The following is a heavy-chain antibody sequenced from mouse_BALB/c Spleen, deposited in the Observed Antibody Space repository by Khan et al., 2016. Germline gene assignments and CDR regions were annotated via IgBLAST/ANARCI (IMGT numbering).Heavy chain of an antibody. J-gene: IGHJ2*01. CDR2: INPYTGET. CDR3: ARPDF. CDR1: GYTFTNYG. V-gene: IGHV9-3-1*01. Sequence: QIPLVQSGPELKKPGETVKISCRTSGYTFTNYGMNWVKQAPGKDLKWMGWINPYTGETAYADAFQGRFVFSLETSASTAYLQSNNLKKEDTATYFCARPDFWGQGTTLTVSS.